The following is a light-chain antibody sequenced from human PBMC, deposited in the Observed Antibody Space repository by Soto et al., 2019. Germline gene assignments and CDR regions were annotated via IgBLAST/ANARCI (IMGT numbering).Light chain of an antibody. V-gene: IGKV3-15*01. CDR1: QSVSSN. CDR3: QQYQDGWK. Sequence: EIVMTQSPATLSVSPGERATRSCRASQSVSSNLAWYQQKPGQAPRLLIYGASTRATGVPARFSGSGSGTEFALTISGLQSEDSAVYYCQQYQDGWKFGQGTKVDIK. CDR2: GAS. J-gene: IGKJ1*01.